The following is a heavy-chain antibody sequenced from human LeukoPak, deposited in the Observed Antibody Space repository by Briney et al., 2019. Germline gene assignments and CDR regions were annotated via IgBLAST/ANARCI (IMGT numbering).Heavy chain of an antibody. Sequence: ASVKVSCKTSGYSFTNYYMHWVRQAPGQGLEWMGWINPNSGGTNYAQKFQGRVTMTRDTSISTAYMELSRLRSDDTAVYYCASSRLSEVGATLWGQGTLVTVSS. CDR1: GYSFTNYY. CDR2: INPNSGGT. CDR3: ASSRLSEVGATL. V-gene: IGHV1-2*02. D-gene: IGHD1-26*01. J-gene: IGHJ4*02.